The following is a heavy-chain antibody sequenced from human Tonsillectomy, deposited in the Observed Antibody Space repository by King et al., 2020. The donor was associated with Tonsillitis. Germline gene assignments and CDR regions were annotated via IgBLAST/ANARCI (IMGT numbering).Heavy chain of an antibody. CDR1: GGSMISYY. D-gene: IGHD3-3*01. Sequence: QLQESGPRLVKPSETLSLTCSVSGGSMISYYWKWIRQPPGKGLEWIGYDHYSGSTNYNASLKSRVTISVDTSKNQFSLKMTSATAADTAVYYCAGGEIGVLMKALDVWGQGTTVTVSS. CDR2: DHYSGST. V-gene: IGHV4-59*01. CDR3: AGGEIGVLMKALDV. J-gene: IGHJ6*02.